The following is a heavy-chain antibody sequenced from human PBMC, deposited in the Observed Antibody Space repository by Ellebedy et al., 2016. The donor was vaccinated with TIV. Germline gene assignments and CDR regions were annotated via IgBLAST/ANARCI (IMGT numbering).Heavy chain of an antibody. CDR2: ISSSSSYI. CDR3: ASAGGSGWYYNNYYFDY. Sequence: GGSLRLXXAASGSTFSTYGMNWVRQAPGKGLEWVSSISSSSSYIYYADSVKGRFTISRDNAKNSLYLQMNSLRAEDTAIYYCASAGGSGWYYNNYYFDYWGQGTLVTVSS. D-gene: IGHD6-19*01. CDR1: GSTFSTYG. J-gene: IGHJ4*02. V-gene: IGHV3-21*01.